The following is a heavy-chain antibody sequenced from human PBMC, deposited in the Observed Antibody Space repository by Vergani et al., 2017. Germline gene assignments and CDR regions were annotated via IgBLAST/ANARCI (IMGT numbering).Heavy chain of an antibody. J-gene: IGHJ6*04. CDR1: GYTFTGYY. V-gene: IGHV1-2*02. CDR3: ARDQAAYYDFWSGYTDYGMDV. CDR2: INPNSGGT. Sequence: QVQLVQSGAEVKKPGASVKVSCKASGYTFTGYYMHWVRQAPGQGLEWMGWINPNSGGTNYAQKFQGRVTMTRDTSISTAYMELSRLRSDDTAVYYCARDQAAYYDFWSGYTDYGMDVWGKGTTVTVSS. D-gene: IGHD3-3*01.